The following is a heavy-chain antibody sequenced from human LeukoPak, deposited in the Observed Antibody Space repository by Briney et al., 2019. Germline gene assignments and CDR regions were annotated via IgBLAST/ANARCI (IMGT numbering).Heavy chain of an antibody. CDR1: GYTFTTYY. J-gene: IGHJ4*02. CDR3: ARDDYRARLGTNFDY. Sequence: ASVKVSCKASGYTFTTYYMHWVRQAPGQGLEWMGIINPSGGTTSYAQKFQGRVTMTRDMSTSTVYMELSSLRSEDTAVYYCARDDYRARLGTNFDYWGQGALVTVSS. D-gene: IGHD3-16*01. V-gene: IGHV1-46*01. CDR2: INPSGGTT.